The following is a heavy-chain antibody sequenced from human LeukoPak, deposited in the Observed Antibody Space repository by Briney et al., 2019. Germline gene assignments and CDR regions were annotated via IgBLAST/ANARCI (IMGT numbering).Heavy chain of an antibody. D-gene: IGHD3-22*01. J-gene: IGHJ5*02. CDR3: ARDSDYYDSSGYYHNWFDP. Sequence: SETLSLTCTVSGGSISSGSYYWSWIRQPAGKGLEWIGRIYTSGSTNYNPSLKSRVTISVDTSKNQFSLKLSSVTAADTAVYYCARDSDYYDSSGYYHNWFDPWGQGTLDTVSS. CDR2: IYTSGST. CDR1: GGSISSGSYY. V-gene: IGHV4-61*02.